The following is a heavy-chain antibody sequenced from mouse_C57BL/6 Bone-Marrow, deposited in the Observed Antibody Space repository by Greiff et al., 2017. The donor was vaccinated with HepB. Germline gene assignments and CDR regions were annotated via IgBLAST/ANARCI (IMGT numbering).Heavy chain of an antibody. Sequence: EVQLQQSGPELVKPGASVKISCKASGYSFTGYYMNWVKQSPEKSLEWIGEINPSTGGTTYNQKFKAKATLTVDKSSSTAYMQLKSLTSEDSAVYYCARWLLWYFDDWGTGTTVTVSS. J-gene: IGHJ1*03. CDR1: GYSFTGYY. D-gene: IGHD2-3*01. CDR3: ARWLLWYFDD. V-gene: IGHV1-42*01. CDR2: INPSTGGT.